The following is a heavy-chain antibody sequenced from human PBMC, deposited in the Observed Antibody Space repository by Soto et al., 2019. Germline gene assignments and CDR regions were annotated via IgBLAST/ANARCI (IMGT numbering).Heavy chain of an antibody. CDR1: GSYFERVW. CDR2: MNPDGSAR. CDR3: ARLGMAGSSNCFDS. Sequence: GGSLRLSCEASGSYFERVWMSWFRQAPGKGLEWVAHMNPDGSARYYGDSGRGRFTISRDNGKNSLYLQMNTLGVEDTGIYYCARLGMAGSSNCFDSWGQGPLVTVSS. D-gene: IGHD6-19*01. J-gene: IGHJ5*01. V-gene: IGHV3-7*01.